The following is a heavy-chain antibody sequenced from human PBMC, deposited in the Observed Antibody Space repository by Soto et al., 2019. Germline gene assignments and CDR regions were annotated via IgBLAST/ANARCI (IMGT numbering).Heavy chain of an antibody. Sequence: QVLLVQSGAEVKKPGASVKVSCKASGYSFSTYGVSWVRQAPGQGLEWMGRLNTGDGNTAYAQKLQGRITLTTATSPTTAYMELRSLRSDDTAIYYCARGDNYRSARDGFVHWGQGKLVTVSS. CDR3: ARGDNYRSARDGFVH. J-gene: IGHJ4*02. CDR2: LNTGDGNT. CDR1: GYSFSTYG. D-gene: IGHD3-10*01. V-gene: IGHV1-18*04.